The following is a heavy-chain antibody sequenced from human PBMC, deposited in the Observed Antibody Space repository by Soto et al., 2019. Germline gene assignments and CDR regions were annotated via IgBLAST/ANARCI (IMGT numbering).Heavy chain of an antibody. Sequence: GESLKISCKGSGYRFTSFWIGWVRQMPGKGLEWMGIIYPGDSDARYSPSFQGQVTISADESINTAYLQWSSLKASDTAMYYCARPEGYSSSWYGYWGQGTLVTVSS. J-gene: IGHJ4*02. CDR1: GYRFTSFW. CDR3: ARPEGYSSSWYGY. CDR2: IYPGDSDA. V-gene: IGHV5-51*01. D-gene: IGHD6-13*01.